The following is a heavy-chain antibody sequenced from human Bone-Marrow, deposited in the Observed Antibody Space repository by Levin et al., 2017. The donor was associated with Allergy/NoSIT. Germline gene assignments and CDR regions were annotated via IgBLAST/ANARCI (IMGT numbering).Heavy chain of an antibody. J-gene: IGHJ6*03. D-gene: IGHD6-19*01. CDR2: LSYDGSKK. V-gene: IGHV3-33*01. Sequence: GGSLRLSCEGFGITLSSHGMHWARQAPGKGLEWVAFLSYDGSKKYYADSVKGRFTISRDNSKNTLYLEVNSLRAEDTAVYYCARDRSGQHYMDVWGKGTTVTVSS. CDR1: GITLSSHG. CDR3: ARDRSGQHYMDV.